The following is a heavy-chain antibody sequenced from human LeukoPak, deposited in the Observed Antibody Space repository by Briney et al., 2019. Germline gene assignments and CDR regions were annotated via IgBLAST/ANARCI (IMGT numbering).Heavy chain of an antibody. V-gene: IGHV3-48*01. CDR2: VGGRGDGI. J-gene: IGHJ4*02. CDR1: GFTFSSYS. Sequence: PGGSLRLSCAAPGFTFSSYSMNWVRQAPGKGLEWISYVGGRGDGISYADSVKGRFIVSRDNAKNSLFLQMNRLRGEDTAIYFCAREIPGRIAADCWGQGTLVTVSS. CDR3: AREIPGRIAADC. D-gene: IGHD2-15*01.